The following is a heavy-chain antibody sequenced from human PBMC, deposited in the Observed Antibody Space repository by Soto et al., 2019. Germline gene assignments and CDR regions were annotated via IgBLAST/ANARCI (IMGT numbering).Heavy chain of an antibody. D-gene: IGHD5-18*01. CDR2: ISSSSSTI. Sequence: PGGSLRLSCAASGFTFSSYSMNWVRQAPGKGLEWVSYISSSSSTIYYADSVKGRFTISRDNAKNSLYLQMNSLRDEDTAVYYCARDPRSGYSYGYDYWGQGTLVTVSS. V-gene: IGHV3-48*02. J-gene: IGHJ4*02. CDR1: GFTFSSYS. CDR3: ARDPRSGYSYGYDY.